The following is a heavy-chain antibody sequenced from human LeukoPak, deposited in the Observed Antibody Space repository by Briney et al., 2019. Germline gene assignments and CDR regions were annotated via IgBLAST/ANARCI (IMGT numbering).Heavy chain of an antibody. CDR2: IKQDGSQQ. CDR3: ARYQHCGGDCYPLDF. J-gene: IGHJ4*02. D-gene: IGHD2-21*02. Sequence: GGSLRLSCAASGFTLSTYYMSWVRQAPGKGLEFVANIKQDGSQQSYVESVEGRFAISRDNAKNSLYLQMNGLRVEDTAIYYCARYQHCGGDCYPLDFWGQGTLVTVSS. CDR1: GFTLSTYY. V-gene: IGHV3-7*01.